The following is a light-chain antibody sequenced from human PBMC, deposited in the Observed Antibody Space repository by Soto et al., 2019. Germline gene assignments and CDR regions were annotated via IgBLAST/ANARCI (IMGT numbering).Light chain of an antibody. V-gene: IGLV2-14*01. CDR2: EVS. J-gene: IGLJ1*01. CDR3: RSYVTKNTYV. CDR1: SSDVCTYSF. Sequence: QSSLTQTASMSGSPGESSTISCTGTSSDVCTYSFVSWYQHHPCKAPKLMIYEVSNRPSGVSSRFSGSKSGDTASLAISGLQAEDEADYYCRSYVTKNTYVCGTATKVTVL.